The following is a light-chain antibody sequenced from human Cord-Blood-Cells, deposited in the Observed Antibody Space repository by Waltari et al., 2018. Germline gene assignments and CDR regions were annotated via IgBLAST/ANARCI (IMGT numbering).Light chain of an antibody. J-gene: IGKJ4*01. CDR1: QSVLYSSNNKNY. Sequence: DIVMTQSPDSLAVSLGERATINCKSRQSVLYSSNNKNYLAWYQQKPGQPPKLLIYWASTRESGVPGRFSGSGSGTDFTLTISSLQAEDVAVYYCQQYYSTPLTFGGGTKVEIK. CDR2: WAS. V-gene: IGKV4-1*01. CDR3: QQYYSTPLT.